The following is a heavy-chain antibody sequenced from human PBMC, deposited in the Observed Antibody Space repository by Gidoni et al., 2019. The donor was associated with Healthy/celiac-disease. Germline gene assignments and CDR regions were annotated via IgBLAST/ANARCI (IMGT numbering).Heavy chain of an antibody. CDR1: GFTFSSYG. D-gene: IGHD2-2*01. J-gene: IGHJ6*02. CDR3: ARDRGDCSSTSCYYYYYGMDV. CDR2: IWYDGSNK. V-gene: IGHV3-33*01. Sequence: QVQLVESGGGVVQPGRSLRLSCAASGFTFSSYGMHWVRQAPGKGLEWVAVIWYDGSNKYYADAVKGRFTISRDNSKNTLYLQMNSLRAEDTAVYYCARDRGDCSSTSCYYYYYGMDVWGQGTTVTVSS.